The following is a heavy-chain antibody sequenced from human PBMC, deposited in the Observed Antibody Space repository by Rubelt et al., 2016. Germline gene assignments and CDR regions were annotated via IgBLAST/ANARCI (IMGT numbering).Heavy chain of an antibody. Sequence: QVQLQESGPGLVKPSETLSLTCTVSDGSINNYYWSWIRQPPGKGLEWIGYIYYSGSTNYNPSLKSRVTISVDTSKNQFSRKLGSVTAADTAVYYCARASRSRGQGGFDYWGQGTLVTVSS. CDR3: ARASRSRGQGGFDY. D-gene: IGHD6-6*01. CDR1: DGSINNYY. V-gene: IGHV4-59*08. CDR2: IYYSGST. J-gene: IGHJ4*02.